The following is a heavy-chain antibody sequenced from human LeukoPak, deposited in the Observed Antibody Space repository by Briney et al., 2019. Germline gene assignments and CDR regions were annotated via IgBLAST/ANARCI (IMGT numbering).Heavy chain of an antibody. CDR3: ASPLLDYYDSSGYYSQIDY. CDR2: IKQDGSEK. CDR1: GFTFSSYS. J-gene: IGHJ4*02. V-gene: IGHV3-7*01. D-gene: IGHD3-22*01. Sequence: GGSLRLSCAASGFTFSSYSMSWVRQAPGKGLEWVANIKQDGSEKYYVDSVKGRFTISRDNAKNSLYLQMNSLRAEDTAVYYCASPLLDYYDSSGYYSQIDYWGRGTLVTVSS.